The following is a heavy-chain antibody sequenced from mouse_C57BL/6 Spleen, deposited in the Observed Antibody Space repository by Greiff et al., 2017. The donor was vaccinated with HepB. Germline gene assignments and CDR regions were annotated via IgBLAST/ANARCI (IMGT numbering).Heavy chain of an antibody. J-gene: IGHJ4*01. Sequence: DVHLVESGEGLVKPGGSLKLSCAASGFTFSSYAMSWVRQTPEKRLEWVAYISSGGDYIYYADTVKGRFTISRDNARNTLYLQMSSLKSEDTAMYYCTRDRDMITPYYAMDYWGQGTSVTVSS. D-gene: IGHD2-4*01. CDR3: TRDRDMITPYYAMDY. CDR2: ISSGGDYI. V-gene: IGHV5-9-1*02. CDR1: GFTFSSYA.